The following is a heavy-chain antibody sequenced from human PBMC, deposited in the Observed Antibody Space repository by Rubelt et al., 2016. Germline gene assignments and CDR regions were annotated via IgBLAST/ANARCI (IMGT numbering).Heavy chain of an antibody. J-gene: IGHJ2*01. CDR2: ISSSSSTI. Sequence: EVQLVESGGGLVQPGGSLRLSCAASGFIFSSHSMNWVRQAPGKGLEWVSHISSSSSTIYYADSVKGRFTISRDNAKNSLYLQMDNLRDEDTAMYYCARSGTGVRYFDLWGRGTLVTVSS. CDR1: GFIFSSHS. V-gene: IGHV3-48*02. CDR3: ARSGTGVRYFDL. D-gene: IGHD1-7*01.